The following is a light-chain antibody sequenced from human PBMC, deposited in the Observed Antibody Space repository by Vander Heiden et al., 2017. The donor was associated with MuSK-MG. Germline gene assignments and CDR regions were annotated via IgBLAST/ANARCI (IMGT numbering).Light chain of an antibody. CDR3: QQDNNWPRT. V-gene: IGKV3-15*01. Sequence: EIVMTQSPATLSVSPGERATLSCRASQSVSTKLAWYQQKVGQAPSLLIYDASTRASDIPARFSGSGSGTEFTLTISTLQSEDFAAYYCQQDNNWPRTFGQGTKLEIK. J-gene: IGKJ2*01. CDR2: DAS. CDR1: QSVSTK.